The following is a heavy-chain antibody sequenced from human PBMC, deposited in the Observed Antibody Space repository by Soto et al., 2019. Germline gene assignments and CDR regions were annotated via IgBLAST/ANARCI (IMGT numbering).Heavy chain of an antibody. Sequence: SETLSLTCAVYGGSFSGYYWSWIRQPPGKGLEWIGEINHSGSTNYNPSLKSRVTISVDTSKNQFSLKLSSVTAADTAIYYCAIGSSMGRFDPWGQGTLVTVSS. CDR2: INHSGST. V-gene: IGHV4-34*01. CDR3: AIGSSMGRFDP. J-gene: IGHJ5*02. CDR1: GGSFSGYY. D-gene: IGHD6-13*01.